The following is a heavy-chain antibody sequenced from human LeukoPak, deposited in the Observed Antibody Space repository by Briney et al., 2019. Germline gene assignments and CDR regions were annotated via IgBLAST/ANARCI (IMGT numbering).Heavy chain of an antibody. CDR3: ARDGRRYSGSRGPRTGAYYFDY. Sequence: SQTLSLTCTVAGGSISSGGYYWSCIRQPPGKGLEWIGYIYHSGSTYYNPSLKSRVTISVDRSKNQFSLKLSSVTAADTAVYYCARDGRRYSGSRGPRTGAYYFDYWAREPWSPSPQ. CDR2: IYHSGST. J-gene: IGHJ4*02. V-gene: IGHV4-30-2*01. D-gene: IGHD1-26*01. CDR1: GGSISSGGYY.